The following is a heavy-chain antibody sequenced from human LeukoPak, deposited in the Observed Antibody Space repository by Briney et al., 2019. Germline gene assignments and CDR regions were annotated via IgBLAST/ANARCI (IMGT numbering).Heavy chain of an antibody. CDR2: ISGSGGST. V-gene: IGHV3-23*01. CDR3: AKLPEVELYYGMDV. CDR1: GFTFSSYA. D-gene: IGHD1-14*01. J-gene: IGHJ6*02. Sequence: GGSLRLSCAASGFTFSSYAMSWVRQAPGKGLEWVSAISGSGGSTYYADSVKGRFTISRDNSKNTLYLQMNSLRAEDTAVYYCAKLPEVELYYGMDVWGQGTTVTVSS.